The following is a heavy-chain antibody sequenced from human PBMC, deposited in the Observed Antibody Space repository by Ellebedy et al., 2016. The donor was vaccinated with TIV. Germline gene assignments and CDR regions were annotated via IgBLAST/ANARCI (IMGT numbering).Heavy chain of an antibody. CDR3: ARDEVAVAGKGDY. J-gene: IGHJ4*02. D-gene: IGHD6-19*01. V-gene: IGHV1-2*02. CDR2: INPNSGGT. CDR1: GYTFTGYY. Sequence: AASVKVSCKASGYTFTGYYMHWVRQAPGQGLEWMGWINPNSGGTNYAQKLQGRVTMTTDTSTSTAYMELRSLRSDDTAVYYCARDEVAVAGKGDYWGQGTLVTVSS.